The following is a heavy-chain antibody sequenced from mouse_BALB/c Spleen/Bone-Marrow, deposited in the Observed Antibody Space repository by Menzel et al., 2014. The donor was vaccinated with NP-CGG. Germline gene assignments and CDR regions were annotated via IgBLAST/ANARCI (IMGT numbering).Heavy chain of an antibody. D-gene: IGHD4-1*01. CDR2: IWSGGST. J-gene: IGHJ4*01. V-gene: IGHV2-2*02. CDR1: GFSLTSFG. Sequence: QVQLQQPGPGLVQPSQRLSITCTVSGFSLTSFGIHWVRQSPGKGLEWLGVIWSGGSTDYNAAFISRLSISKDNSKSQVFFKMNSLQANDTAIYYCTRNWDDYAMDYWGQGTSVTVSS. CDR3: TRNWDDYAMDY.